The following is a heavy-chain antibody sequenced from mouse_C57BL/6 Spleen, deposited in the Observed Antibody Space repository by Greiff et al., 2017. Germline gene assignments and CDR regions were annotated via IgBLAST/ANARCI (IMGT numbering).Heavy chain of an antibody. CDR1: GFTFSSYA. CDR2: ISDGGSYT. Sequence: EVMLVESGGGLVKPGGSLKLSCAASGFTFSSYAMSWVRQTPEKRLEWVATISDGGSYTHYPHTVKGRFTISRDNTKNNLYLQMSQLKSEDTAMEYCARAKLGYWYFDVWGTGTTVTVSS. CDR3: ARAKLGYWYFDV. V-gene: IGHV5-4*03. D-gene: IGHD4-1*01. J-gene: IGHJ1*03.